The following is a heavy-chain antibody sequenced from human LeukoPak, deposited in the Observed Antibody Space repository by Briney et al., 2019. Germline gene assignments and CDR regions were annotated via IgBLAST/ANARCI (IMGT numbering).Heavy chain of an antibody. CDR2: IYSGFST. CDR1: GFTVSSNY. Sequence: TGGSLRLSCAASGFTVSSNYMTWVRQAPGKGREWVSIIYSGFSTYYADSVKGRFTISRDNSKNTLYLQMNSLRAEDTAVYYCASLSYGSLFVYWGQGTLVTVSS. V-gene: IGHV3-66*01. D-gene: IGHD3-10*01. CDR3: ASLSYGSLFVY. J-gene: IGHJ4*02.